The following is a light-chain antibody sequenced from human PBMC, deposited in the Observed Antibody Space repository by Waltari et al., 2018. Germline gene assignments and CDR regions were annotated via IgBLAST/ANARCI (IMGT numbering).Light chain of an antibody. J-gene: IGLJ2*01. V-gene: IGLV2-23*02. CDR3: CSYAGSSTLV. CDR1: SSDVGSYHL. Sequence: QSALTQPASVSGSPGQSITISCTGTSSDVGSYHLVSWYQQHPDKAPKLMIYEVSKRPSGVSNRFSGSKSGNTASLTISGLQAEDEADYYCCSYAGSSTLVFGGGTKLTVL. CDR2: EVS.